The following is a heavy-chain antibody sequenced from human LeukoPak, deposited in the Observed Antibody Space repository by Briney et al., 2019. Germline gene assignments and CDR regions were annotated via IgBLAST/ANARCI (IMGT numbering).Heavy chain of an antibody. J-gene: IGHJ4*02. Sequence: PSETLSLTCTVSGGSISSGGYYWSWIRQHPGKGLEWIGYVYYSGSTYYNPSLKSRVTISVDTSKNQFSLKLSSVTAADTAVYYCAHYGYEASFDYWGQGTLVTVSS. V-gene: IGHV4-31*03. CDR1: GGSISSGGYY. CDR2: VYYSGST. CDR3: AHYGYEASFDY. D-gene: IGHD5-18*01.